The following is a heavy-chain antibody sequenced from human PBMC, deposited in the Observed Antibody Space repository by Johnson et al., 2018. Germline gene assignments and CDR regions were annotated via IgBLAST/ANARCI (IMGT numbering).Heavy chain of an antibody. V-gene: IGHV3-30*18. D-gene: IGHD1-26*01. CDR1: GFTFSSYG. CDR3: AKEGVMEWEYYGPFQY. Sequence: QVQLVESGGGVVQXGRSXRLXCAASGFTFSSYGMHWVRQAPGKGLEWVAVISSDGSNKYYADSVKGRFSISRDNSKNTLYLQMNSLRAEETAVYYRAKEGVMEWEYYGPFQYWGQGTLVTVSS. J-gene: IGHJ1*01. CDR2: ISSDGSNK.